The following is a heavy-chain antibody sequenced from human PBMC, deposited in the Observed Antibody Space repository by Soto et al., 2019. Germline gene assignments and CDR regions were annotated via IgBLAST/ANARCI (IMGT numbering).Heavy chain of an antibody. D-gene: IGHD2-15*01. J-gene: IGHJ4*02. CDR2: IRSGGGT. Sequence: EVQLVESGGGLIQPGGSLRLSCAASGFTVSSSYMSWVRQAPGKGLEWVSVIRSGGGTEYADSVKGRFTISSDNSKTARTLQMNSLRADDTAVYYCATCSGGNCYWFDYWGQGTLVTVSS. CDR3: ATCSGGNCYWFDY. CDR1: GFTVSSSY. V-gene: IGHV3-53*01.